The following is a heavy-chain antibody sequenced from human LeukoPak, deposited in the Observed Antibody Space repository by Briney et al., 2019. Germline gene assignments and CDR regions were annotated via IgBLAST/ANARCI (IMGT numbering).Heavy chain of an antibody. J-gene: IGHJ4*02. CDR3: VKITSVAGGDC. CDR2: ISNNGGSS. V-gene: IGHV3-64D*09. Sequence: GGSLRLSCSASGFTFSAYAMYWVRQAPGKGLEYVSGISNNGGSSFYADSVKGRFTISRDNSKNTLYLQMSSLRAEDTAVYYCVKITSVAGGDCWGQGTQLTVSS. D-gene: IGHD1-14*01. CDR1: GFTFSAYA.